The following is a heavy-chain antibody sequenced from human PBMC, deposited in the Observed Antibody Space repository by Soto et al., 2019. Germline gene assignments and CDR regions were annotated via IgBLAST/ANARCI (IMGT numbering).Heavy chain of an antibody. CDR2: INAGNGNT. D-gene: IGHD1-7*01. J-gene: IGHJ4*02. V-gene: IGHV1-3*01. Sequence: ASVKVSCKASGYTFTSYAMHWVRQAPGQRLEWMGWINAGNGNTKYSQKFQGRVTITRDTSASTAYMELSSLRSEDTAVCYCARDGGITGTIPPDYWGQGTLVTVS. CDR1: GYTFTSYA. CDR3: ARDGGITGTIPPDY.